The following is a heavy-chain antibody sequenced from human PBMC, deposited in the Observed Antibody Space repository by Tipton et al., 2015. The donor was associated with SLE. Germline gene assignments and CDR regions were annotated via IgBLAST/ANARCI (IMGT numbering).Heavy chain of an antibody. CDR2: IYYSGSS. D-gene: IGHD3-3*01. CDR3: AREGWANDDFWRGSQVERGTKYFQE. V-gene: IGHV4-39*07. Sequence: TLSLTCTVSGGSISSSTYYWGWIRQPPGKGPEWIGSIYYSGSSYFNPSLKSRVTISLDTSKNHFFLRLSSVTAADTAVYYCAREGWANDDFWRGSQVERGTKYFQEWGQGSLGTVAS. CDR1: GGSISSSTYY. J-gene: IGHJ1*01.